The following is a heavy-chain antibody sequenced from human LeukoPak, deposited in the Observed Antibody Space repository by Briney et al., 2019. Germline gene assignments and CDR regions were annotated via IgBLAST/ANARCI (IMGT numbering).Heavy chain of an antibody. CDR3: ARDIVEVNLVAAFHFDY. CDR1: GYTFTGYY. CDR2: INPNSGGT. Sequence: VASVKVSCKASGYTFTGYYMHWVRQAPGQGLEWMGWINPNSGGTNYAQKFQGRVTMTRDTSISTAYMELSRLRSDDTAVYHCARDIVEVNLVAAFHFDYWGQGTLVTVSS. J-gene: IGHJ4*02. V-gene: IGHV1-2*02. D-gene: IGHD2-21*01.